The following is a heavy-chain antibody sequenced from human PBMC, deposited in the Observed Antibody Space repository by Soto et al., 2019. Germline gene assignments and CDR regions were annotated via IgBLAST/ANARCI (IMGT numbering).Heavy chain of an antibody. CDR1: GFTFSSYV. V-gene: IGHV3-33*01. CDR2: IWYDGSIE. Sequence: GSLRLSCAASGFTFSSYVMHWVRQAPGKGLEWAALIWYDGSIENYSDSVKGRFTISRDNSKNTLYLQMNSLTAEDTAVYYCAREYYSDYEFDYWGQGT. J-gene: IGHJ4*02. D-gene: IGHD4-17*01. CDR3: AREYYSDYEFDY.